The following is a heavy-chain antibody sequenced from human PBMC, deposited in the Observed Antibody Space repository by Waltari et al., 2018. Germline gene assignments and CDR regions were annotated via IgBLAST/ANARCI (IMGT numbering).Heavy chain of an antibody. CDR3: ARYPRAAAGLYFDY. CDR1: GYSISSGYY. V-gene: IGHV4-38-2*01. CDR2: IYHSGGT. D-gene: IGHD6-13*01. J-gene: IGHJ4*02. Sequence: QVQLQESGPGLVKPSETLSLTCAVSGYSISSGYYWGWIRQPPGKGREWIGSIYHSGGTYYHPSLKSRVTISVDTSKNQFSLKLSSVTAADTAVYYCARYPRAAAGLYFDYWGQGTLVTVSS.